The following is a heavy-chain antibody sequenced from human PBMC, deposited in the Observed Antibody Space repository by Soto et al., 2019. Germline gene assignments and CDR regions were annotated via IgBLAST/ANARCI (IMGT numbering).Heavy chain of an antibody. D-gene: IGHD2-21*01. CDR2: IIPIFGTA. J-gene: IGHJ4*02. V-gene: IGHV1-69*01. Sequence: QVQRVQSGAEVKKPGSWVKVSCKPSGGTFSSYAISWVRQAPGQGLEWMGGIIPIFGTANYAQEFQGRVTITADESTSTAYMELSSLRSEDTAVYYCATPGEVVLADRYYFDYWGEGTLVTVSS. CDR3: ATPGEVVLADRYYFDY. CDR1: GGTFSSYA.